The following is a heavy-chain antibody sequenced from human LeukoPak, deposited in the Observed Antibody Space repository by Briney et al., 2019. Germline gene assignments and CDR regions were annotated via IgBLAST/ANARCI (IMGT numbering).Heavy chain of an antibody. CDR2: IYYSGST. CDR3: ARHSKAKRIDY. J-gene: IGHJ4*02. Sequence: SETLSLTCTVSGGSISSYYWSWIRQPPGKGLEWIGYIYYSGSTNYNPSLKSRVTISVDTSKNQFSLKLSSVTAADTAVYYCARHSKAKRIDYWGQGILVTVSS. CDR1: GGSISSYY. V-gene: IGHV4-59*08.